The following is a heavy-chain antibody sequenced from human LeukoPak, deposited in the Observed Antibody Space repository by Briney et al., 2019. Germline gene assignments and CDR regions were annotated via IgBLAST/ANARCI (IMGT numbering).Heavy chain of an antibody. CDR1: GFTFSSYA. CDR3: ARDLYRIVVVPHYFDY. CDR2: IKKDGSEK. V-gene: IGHV3-7*01. D-gene: IGHD3-22*01. Sequence: GGSLRPSCAASGFTFSSYAMHWVRQAPGKGLEWVANIKKDGSEKYYVDSVKGRFTISRDNAKNSLYLQMNSLRAEDTAVYYCARDLYRIVVVPHYFDYWGQGTLVTVSS. J-gene: IGHJ4*02.